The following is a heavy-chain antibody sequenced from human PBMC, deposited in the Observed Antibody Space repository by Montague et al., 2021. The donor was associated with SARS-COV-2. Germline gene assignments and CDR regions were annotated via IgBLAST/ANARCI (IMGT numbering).Heavy chain of an antibody. CDR1: GGSFSGYY. CDR3: ARGLSGSYSGGWVPVALFDFYYYMDV. D-gene: IGHD6-25*01. CDR2: SNHSGGT. V-gene: IGHV4-34*01. Sequence: SETLSLTCAVYGGSFSGYYWSWIRRPPGKGLEWIGESNHSGGTNYNPDLKGRVPISVDTSKSQFSLKLTSVTAADTAVYYCARGLSGSYSGGWVPVALFDFYYYMDVWAKGTTVTVSS. J-gene: IGHJ6*03.